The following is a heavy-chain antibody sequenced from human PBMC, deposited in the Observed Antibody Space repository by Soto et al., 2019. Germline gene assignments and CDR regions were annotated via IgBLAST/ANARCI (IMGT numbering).Heavy chain of an antibody. CDR2: ISSSGGST. V-gene: IGHV3-23*01. CDR1: GFTFSSYV. J-gene: IGHJ2*01. D-gene: IGHD1-26*01. CDR3: AKSIWGIVGATYWYFDL. Sequence: EVQLLESGGGLVQPGGSLRLSCAASGFTFSSYVMSWVRQAPGKGLEWVSAISSSGGSTYYADSVKGRFTISRDNSKNKLDLQMNSLRAEDTAVYYCAKSIWGIVGATYWYFDLWGRGTLVTVSS.